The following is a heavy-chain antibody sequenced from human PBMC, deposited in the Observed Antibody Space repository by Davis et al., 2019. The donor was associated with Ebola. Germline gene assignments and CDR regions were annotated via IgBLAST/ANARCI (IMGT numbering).Heavy chain of an antibody. CDR3: ARGDYYGSGSTDY. CDR1: GGSFSGYY. J-gene: IGHJ4*02. CDR2: INHSGST. D-gene: IGHD3-10*01. Sequence: SETLSLTCAVYGGSFSGYYWSWIRQPPGKGLEWIGEINHSGSTNYNPSLKSRVTISVDPSKNQFSLKLSSVTAADTAVYYCARGDYYGSGSTDYWGQGTLVTVSS. V-gene: IGHV4-34*01.